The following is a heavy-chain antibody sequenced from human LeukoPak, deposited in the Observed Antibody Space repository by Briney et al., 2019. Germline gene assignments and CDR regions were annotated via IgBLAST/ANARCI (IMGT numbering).Heavy chain of an antibody. CDR2: ISYDGSKK. Sequence: GGSLRLSCAASGFTFSSYAMHGVRQAPGKGLEGVAVISYDGSKKYYADSVKGRFTISRDNSKNTLYLQTNSLRAQDTAVYYCSRDFRAYCGGDCYSGDAFDIWAQGTMDSVSS. J-gene: IGHJ3*02. CDR1: GFTFSSYA. V-gene: IGHV3-30*04. D-gene: IGHD2-21*02. CDR3: SRDFRAYCGGDCYSGDAFDI.